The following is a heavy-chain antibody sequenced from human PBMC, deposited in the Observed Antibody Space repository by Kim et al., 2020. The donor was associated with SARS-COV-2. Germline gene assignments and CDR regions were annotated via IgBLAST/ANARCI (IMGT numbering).Heavy chain of an antibody. CDR3: ARDEGPTSVRRRVDY. CDR2: IYYSGST. Sequence: SETLSLTCTVSGGSISSSSYYWGWIRQPPGKGLEWIGSIYYSGSTYYNPSLKSRVTISVDTSKNQFSLKLSSVTAADTAVYYCARDEGPTSVRRRVDYWGQGPLVTVSS. CDR1: GGSISSSSYY. J-gene: IGHJ4*02. V-gene: IGHV4-39*07.